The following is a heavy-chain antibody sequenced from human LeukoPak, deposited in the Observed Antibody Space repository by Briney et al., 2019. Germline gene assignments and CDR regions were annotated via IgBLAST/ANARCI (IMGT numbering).Heavy chain of an antibody. V-gene: IGHV3-7*01. CDR1: GFAFSTYW. CDR3: ARGQFPIAAVTDWFDP. Sequence: GGSLRLSCAASGFAFSTYWMSWVRQAPGKGLEWVANIKQDGNEKYYVDSVKGRFTISRDNAKNSLYLQMNSLRAEDTAVYYCARGQFPIAAVTDWFDPWGQGTLVTVSS. CDR2: IKQDGNEK. D-gene: IGHD6-13*01. J-gene: IGHJ5*02.